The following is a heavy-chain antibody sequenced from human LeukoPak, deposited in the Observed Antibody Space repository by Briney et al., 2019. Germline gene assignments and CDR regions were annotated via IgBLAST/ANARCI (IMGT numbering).Heavy chain of an antibody. CDR3: ARGYTAMVTRLDY. CDR1: GFTFSSYA. CDR2: ISYDGSNK. V-gene: IGHV3-30-3*01. Sequence: GRSLRLSCAASGFTFSSYAMHWVRQAPGKGLEWVAVISYDGSNKYYADSVKGRFTISRDNSKNTLYLQMNSLRAEDTAVYYCARGYTAMVTRLDYWGQGTLVTVSS. D-gene: IGHD5-18*01. J-gene: IGHJ4*02.